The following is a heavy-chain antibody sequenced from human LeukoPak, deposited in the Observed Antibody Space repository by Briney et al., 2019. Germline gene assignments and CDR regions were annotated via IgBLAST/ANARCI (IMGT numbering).Heavy chain of an antibody. V-gene: IGHV3-23*01. J-gene: IGHJ4*02. D-gene: IGHD3-3*01. Sequence: WGSLRLSCAASGFTFSSYAMSWVRQAPGKGMDWVSAISGSGGSTYYADSVKGRFTISRDNSKNTLYLQMNSLRAEDTAVYYCAKDLYPYDFWSGYTRYTFDYWGQGTPVTVSS. CDR1: GFTFSSYA. CDR3: AKDLYPYDFWSGYTRYTFDY. CDR2: ISGSGGST.